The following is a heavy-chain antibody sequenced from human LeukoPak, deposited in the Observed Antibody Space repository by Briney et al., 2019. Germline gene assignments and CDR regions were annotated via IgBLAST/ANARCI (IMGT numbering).Heavy chain of an antibody. CDR1: GFTFSYW. CDR2: IKQDGSEK. CDR3: ARERGSGSYHPFDP. Sequence: GGSLRLSCVASGFTFSYWMSWVRQTPGKGLEWVANIKQDGSEKNYVDSVKGRFTISRDNAKNSLYLQMNSHRADDTAVYYCARERGSGSYHPFDPWGQGTLATVSS. D-gene: IGHD3-10*01. J-gene: IGHJ5*02. V-gene: IGHV3-7*01.